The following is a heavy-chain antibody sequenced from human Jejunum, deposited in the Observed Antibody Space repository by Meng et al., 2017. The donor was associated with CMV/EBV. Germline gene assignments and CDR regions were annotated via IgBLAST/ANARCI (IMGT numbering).Heavy chain of an antibody. V-gene: IGHV4-4*07. CDR1: GDSISNYF. CDR2: ISPSGNI. J-gene: IGHJ4*02. Sequence: QVPLPESGPGLVTPSETLSLTCTVSGDSISNYFWSWIRQPAGKKLEWIGRISPSGNINYIPSLKGRVTMSLDTSNNQIFLNLTSVTAADTALYYCARGESCGYYYFDYWGQGILVTVSS. D-gene: IGHD3-22*01. CDR3: ARGESCGYYYFDY.